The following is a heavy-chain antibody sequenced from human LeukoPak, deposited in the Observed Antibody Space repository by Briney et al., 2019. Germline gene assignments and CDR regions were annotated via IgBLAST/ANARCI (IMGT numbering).Heavy chain of an antibody. CDR3: AKEGNNWNYAFYFDY. CDR2: ITASSTAI. Sequence: GGSLRLSCAASGFTFNTYTMNWVRQAPGKGLEWVSSITASSTAIYSADSVKGRFTISRDNSKNTLYLQMNSLRAEDTAVYYCAKEGNNWNYAFYFDYWGQGTLVTVSS. CDR1: GFTFNTYT. D-gene: IGHD1-7*01. V-gene: IGHV3-21*04. J-gene: IGHJ4*02.